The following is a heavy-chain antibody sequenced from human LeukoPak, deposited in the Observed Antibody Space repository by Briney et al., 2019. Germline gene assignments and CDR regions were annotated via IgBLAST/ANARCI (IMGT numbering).Heavy chain of an antibody. J-gene: IGHJ4*02. CDR1: EGTVSSYA. D-gene: IGHD2-2*01. CDR3: ARRYCSSTRCYAGMGLPFDY. V-gene: IGHV1-69*06. Sequence: SSVKVSCKASEGTVSSYAISWVRQAPGQGLGWMGGIIPIFGTANYAQKFQGRVTITADKSRRKDYMEVSSLRSEDTAVYYCARRYCSSTRCYAGMGLPFDYWGQGTLVTVSS. CDR2: IIPIFGTA.